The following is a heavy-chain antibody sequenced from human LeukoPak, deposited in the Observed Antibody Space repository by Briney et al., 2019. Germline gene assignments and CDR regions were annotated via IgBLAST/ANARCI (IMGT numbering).Heavy chain of an antibody. V-gene: IGHV1-8*01. Sequence: ASVKVSCKASGYPFTSYDIHWVRQAPGQGLEWMGWMNPSNGNTGYAQKVQGRVSITRDTSMSTAYMELSGLTSEDTAIYYCARNPAETGDFEPWGQGTLVTVSS. D-gene: IGHD2/OR15-2a*01. CDR2: MNPSNGNT. CDR3: ARNPAETGDFEP. J-gene: IGHJ5*02. CDR1: GYPFTSYD.